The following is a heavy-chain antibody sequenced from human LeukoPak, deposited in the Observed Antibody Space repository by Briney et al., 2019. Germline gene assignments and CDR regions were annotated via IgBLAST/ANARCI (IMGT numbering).Heavy chain of an antibody. V-gene: IGHV3-23*01. D-gene: IGHD2-2*01. J-gene: IGHJ4*02. CDR2: ISGSGGST. CDR3: AKGSVSVVVPAAIPYY. Sequence: GGSLRLSCAASGFTFSSYAMSWVRQAPGKGLEWVSSISGSGGSTYYADSVKGRFTISRDNSKNTLYLQMNSLRAEDTAVYYCAKGSVSVVVPAAIPYYWGQGTLVTVSS. CDR1: GFTFSSYA.